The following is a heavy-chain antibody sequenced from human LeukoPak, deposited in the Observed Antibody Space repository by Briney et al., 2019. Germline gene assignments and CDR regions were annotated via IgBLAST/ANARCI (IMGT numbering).Heavy chain of an antibody. Sequence: EASVKVSCKASGYTFTGYYMHWVRQAPGQGLEWMGWINPNSGGTNYAQKFQGRVTMTRDTSISTAYMELSRLRSDDTAVYYCARDKPHYDILTGSDYYYYYMDVWGKGTTVTISS. CDR1: GYTFTGYY. CDR2: INPNSGGT. J-gene: IGHJ6*03. V-gene: IGHV1-2*02. D-gene: IGHD3-9*01. CDR3: ARDKPHYDILTGSDYYYYYMDV.